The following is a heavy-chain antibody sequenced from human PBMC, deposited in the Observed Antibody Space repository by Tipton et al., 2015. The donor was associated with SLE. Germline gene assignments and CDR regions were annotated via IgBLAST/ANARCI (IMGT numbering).Heavy chain of an antibody. CDR2: LYNSGYS. Sequence: TLSLTCAVSGGSISTYYWTWCRQPPGRGLEWIGYLYNSGYSSYNPSPKSRVAMSADTSKNHSSLRLNSVTAAGTAVCYCARGALDGGNDAFGHWGQGTMDCVSS. CDR3: ARGALDGGNDAFGH. D-gene: IGHD3-16*01. V-gene: IGHV4-59*01. J-gene: IGHJ3*01. CDR1: GGSISTYY.